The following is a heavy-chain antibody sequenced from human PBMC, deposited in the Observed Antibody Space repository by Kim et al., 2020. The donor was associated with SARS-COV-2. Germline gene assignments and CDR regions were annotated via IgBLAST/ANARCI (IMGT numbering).Heavy chain of an antibody. CDR2: IYSGGST. J-gene: IGHJ4*02. D-gene: IGHD3-22*01. V-gene: IGHV3-53*01. CDR1: GFTVSSNY. CDR3: ARDRSFSDSSGYYDY. Sequence: GGSLRLSCAASGFTVSSNYMSWVRQAPGKGLEWVSVIYSGGSTYYADSVKGRFTISRDNSKNTLYLQMNSLRAEDTAVYYCARDRSFSDSSGYYDYWGQGTLVTVSS.